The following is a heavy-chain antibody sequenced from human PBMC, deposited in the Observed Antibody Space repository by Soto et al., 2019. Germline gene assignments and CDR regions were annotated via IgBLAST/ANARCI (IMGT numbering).Heavy chain of an antibody. Sequence: WGSRRLSCSSSVFTVISYAMQWFGQAPGKGLEWVAVISYDGSNKYYADSVKGRFTISRDNSKNTLYLQMSSLRAEDTAVYYCARDYYDSSGSYFDYWGQGTLVTVSS. CDR1: VFTVISYA. CDR2: ISYDGSNK. V-gene: IGHV3-30-3*01. D-gene: IGHD3-22*01. CDR3: ARDYYDSSGSYFDY. J-gene: IGHJ4*02.